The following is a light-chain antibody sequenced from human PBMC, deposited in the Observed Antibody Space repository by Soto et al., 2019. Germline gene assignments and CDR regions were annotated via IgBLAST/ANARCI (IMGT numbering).Light chain of an antibody. CDR2: DAS. CDR3: QQYGSSHPFT. V-gene: IGKV3-20*01. J-gene: IGKJ1*01. CDR1: QSVSSSY. Sequence: EIVLTQSPVTLSLSPGYIATISCRASQSVSSSYLAWYPKKPGQAPRLILYDASSGATGIPDRFTGSGSGTDFTLTISRLEPEDFAVYYCQQYGSSHPFTFGQGTKVDI.